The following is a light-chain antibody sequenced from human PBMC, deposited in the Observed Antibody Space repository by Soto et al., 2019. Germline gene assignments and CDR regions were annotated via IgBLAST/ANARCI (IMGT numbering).Light chain of an antibody. V-gene: IGKV3-20*01. J-gene: IGKJ1*01. Sequence: EIVLTQSPGTLSLSPGERATLSCRASQSVSSSYLAWYQPKPGQAPMLLIYVASSRATGIHDRFSGSGSGTDFTLTISRLEPEDFAEYYCQQYGSSPWTFGQGTKVEIK. CDR2: VAS. CDR3: QQYGSSPWT. CDR1: QSVSSSY.